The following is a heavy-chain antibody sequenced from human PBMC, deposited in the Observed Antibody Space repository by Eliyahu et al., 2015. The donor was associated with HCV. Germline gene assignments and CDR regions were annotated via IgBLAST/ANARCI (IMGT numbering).Heavy chain of an antibody. D-gene: IGHD4-11*01. CDR3: AKGESKAPYYYYGMDV. Sequence: EVQLVESGGGVVQPGGSLRLSCAASGFTFDDYAMHWVRQAPGKGLEWVSLISGDGGSTYYADSVKGRFTISRDNSKNSLYLQMNSLRTEDTALYYCAKGESKAPYYYYGMDVWGQGTTVTASS. CDR2: ISGDGGST. J-gene: IGHJ6*02. CDR1: GFTFDDYA. V-gene: IGHV3-43*02.